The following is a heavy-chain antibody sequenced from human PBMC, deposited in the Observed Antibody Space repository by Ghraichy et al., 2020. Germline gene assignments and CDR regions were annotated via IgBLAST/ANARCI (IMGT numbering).Heavy chain of an antibody. CDR3: ARAIRNQLLSEY. CDR2: MNPDSGNT. V-gene: IGHV1-8*02. Sequence: ASVKVSCKASVYTFSTYDISWVRQAPGQGLEWMGWMNPDSGNTGYGQWIRDRVMFTRDTSTNTAYMELSSLTSEDTAVYYCARAIRNQLLSEYWGQGTLVTVSS. J-gene: IGHJ4*02. CDR1: VYTFSTYD.